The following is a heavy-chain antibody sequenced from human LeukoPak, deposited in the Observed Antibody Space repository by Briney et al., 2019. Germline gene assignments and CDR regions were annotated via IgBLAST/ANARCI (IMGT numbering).Heavy chain of an antibody. J-gene: IGHJ4*02. CDR2: IKLDGSEK. D-gene: IGHD3-3*01. CDR3: ARDQYDTWSRRGNFDS. V-gene: IGHV3-7*03. CDR1: GFTFGKYW. Sequence: GGSLRLSCVASGFTFGKYWMSWVRQAPGKGLEWVANIKLDGSEKNYVDSVKGRFTISRDNTKYSLYLQMNSLRVEDTAVFYCARDQYDTWSRRGNFDSWGQGTLVIVSS.